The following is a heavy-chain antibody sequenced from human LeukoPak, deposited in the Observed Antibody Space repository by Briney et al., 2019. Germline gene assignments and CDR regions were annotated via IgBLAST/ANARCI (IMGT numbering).Heavy chain of an antibody. J-gene: IGHJ4*02. CDR3: ARLGRDYDILTGYYHPPL. CDR2: IYYSGST. D-gene: IGHD3-9*01. CDR1: GGSISSYY. Sequence: PSETLSLTCTVSGGSISSYYWSWIRQPPGKGLEWIGYIYYSGSTNYNPSLKSRLTISVDTSKNQFSLKLSSVTAADTAEYYCARLGRDYDILTGYYHPPLWGQGTLVTVSS. V-gene: IGHV4-59*08.